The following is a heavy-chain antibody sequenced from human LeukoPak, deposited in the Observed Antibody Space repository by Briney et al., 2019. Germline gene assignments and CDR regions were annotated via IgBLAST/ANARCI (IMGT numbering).Heavy chain of an antibody. CDR2: IYTSGST. CDR1: GGSISSGNFY. J-gene: IGHJ4*02. V-gene: IGHV4-61*02. CDR3: ARGGGSSPSY. Sequence: SETLSLTCTVSGGSISSGNFYWSWIRQPAGKGLEWIGRIYTSGSTSYNPSLESRVTISVDTSKNQFSLNLNSVTAADTAVYYCARGGGSSPSYWGQGTLVTVSS. D-gene: IGHD6-6*01.